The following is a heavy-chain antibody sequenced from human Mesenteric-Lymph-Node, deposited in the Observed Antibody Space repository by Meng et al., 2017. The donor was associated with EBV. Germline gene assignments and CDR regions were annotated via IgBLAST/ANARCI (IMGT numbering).Heavy chain of an antibody. V-gene: IGHV4-31*11. J-gene: IGHJ5*02. D-gene: IGHD2-15*01. CDR3: ARGNEYCSGGSCTQNWFDP. Sequence: QVQLQESGPGVVKPSQTLSLTFAVSGAAISRGGYYWCWIRRPPGKGLEWIGYIYHSGSTNYNPSLRSRVTISVDTSKNQFSLKLSSVTAADTAVYYCARGNEYCSGGSCTQNWFDPWGQGTLVTVSS. CDR1: GAAISRGGYY. CDR2: IYHSGST.